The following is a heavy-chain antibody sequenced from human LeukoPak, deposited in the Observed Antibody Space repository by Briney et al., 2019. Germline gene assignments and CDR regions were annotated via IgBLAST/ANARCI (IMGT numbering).Heavy chain of an antibody. Sequence: SETLSLTCAVYGGSFSGYYWSWIRQPPGKGLEWIGEINHSGSTNYNPSLKSRVTMSVDTSKNQFSLKLSSVTAADTAVYYCARDWGTLVQPSGWFDPWGQGTLVTVSS. V-gene: IGHV4-34*01. D-gene: IGHD3-16*01. CDR1: GGSFSGYY. CDR3: ARDWGTLVQPSGWFDP. CDR2: INHSGST. J-gene: IGHJ5*02.